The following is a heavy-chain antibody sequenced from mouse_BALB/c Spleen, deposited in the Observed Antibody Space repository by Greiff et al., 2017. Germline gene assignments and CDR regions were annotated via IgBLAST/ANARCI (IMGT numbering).Heavy chain of an antibody. CDR1: GFTFSSFG. D-gene: IGHD1-1*01. Sequence: EVKVEESGGGLVQPGGSRKLSCAASGFTFSSFGMHWVRQAPEKGLEWVAYISSGSSTIYYADTVKGRFTISRDNPKNTLFLQMTSLRSEDTAMYYCARRGLLRYLDYWGQGTTLTVSS. CDR3: ARRGLLRYLDY. V-gene: IGHV5-17*02. J-gene: IGHJ2*01. CDR2: ISSGSSTI.